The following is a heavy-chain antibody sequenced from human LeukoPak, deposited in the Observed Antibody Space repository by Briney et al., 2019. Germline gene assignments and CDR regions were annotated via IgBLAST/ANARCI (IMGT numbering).Heavy chain of an antibody. CDR1: GGSISSYY. CDR2: IYYSGST. J-gene: IGHJ4*02. CDR3: ARDTAGYFDY. V-gene: IGHV4-59*01. Sequence: SETLSLTCTVSGGSISSYYWSWIRQPPGKGLERIGYIYYSGSTNYNPSLKSRVTISVDTSKNQFSLKLSSVTAADTAVYYCARDTAGYFDYWGQGTLVTVSS.